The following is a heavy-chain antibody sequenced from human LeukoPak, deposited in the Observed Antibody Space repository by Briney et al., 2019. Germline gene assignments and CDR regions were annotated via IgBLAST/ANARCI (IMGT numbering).Heavy chain of an antibody. CDR2: INHSGST. J-gene: IGHJ5*02. CDR1: GGSFSGYY. Sequence: SETLSLTCAVYGGSFSGYYWSWIRQPPGKGLEWIGEINHSGSTNYNPSLKNRVTISVDTSKNQFSLKLSSVTAADTAVYYCARGRTYYDFWSGYVGDWFDPWGQGTLVTVSS. D-gene: IGHD3-3*01. V-gene: IGHV4-34*01. CDR3: ARGRTYYDFWSGYVGDWFDP.